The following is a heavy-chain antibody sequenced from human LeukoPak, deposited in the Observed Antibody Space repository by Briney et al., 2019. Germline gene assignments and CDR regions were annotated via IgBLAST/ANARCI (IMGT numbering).Heavy chain of an antibody. D-gene: IGHD2-2*01. CDR1: GGSISSYY. Sequence: NPSETLSLTCTVSGGSISSYYWSWIRQPPGKGLERIGYINYSGSTNYNPSLKSRVTISVDTSMKQISLKLRSVTAADTAVYYCARQLGSTDWFDPWGQGTLVTVSS. J-gene: IGHJ5*02. V-gene: IGHV4-59*01. CDR3: ARQLGSTDWFDP. CDR2: INYSGST.